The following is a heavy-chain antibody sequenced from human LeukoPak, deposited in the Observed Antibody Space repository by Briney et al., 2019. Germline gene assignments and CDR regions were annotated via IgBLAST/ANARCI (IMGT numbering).Heavy chain of an antibody. Sequence: SETLSLTCAVYGGSFSGFYWSWIRQPPGKGLEWIGEINHSGSTNYNPSLKSRVTISVDTSKNQFSLKLSSVTAADTAVYYFARDLLIAAPGVDYWGQGTLVTVSS. CDR2: INHSGST. CDR1: GGSFSGFY. D-gene: IGHD6-13*01. CDR3: ARDLLIAAPGVDY. J-gene: IGHJ4*02. V-gene: IGHV4-34*01.